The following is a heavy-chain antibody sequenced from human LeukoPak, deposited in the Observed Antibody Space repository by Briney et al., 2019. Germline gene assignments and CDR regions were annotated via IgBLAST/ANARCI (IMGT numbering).Heavy chain of an antibody. V-gene: IGHV4-34*01. CDR2: INHSGST. CDR1: GGSFSGYY. Sequence: PSETLSLTCAVYGGSFSGYYWTWLRQPPGKGLEWIGEINHSGSTNYNPSLKSRISISVHTSKNQFSLKLSSVTAADTAVYYCARTTEGGYSYGSFYYYYMDVWGKGATVTISS. CDR3: ARTTEGGYSYGSFYYYYMDV. D-gene: IGHD5-18*01. J-gene: IGHJ6*03.